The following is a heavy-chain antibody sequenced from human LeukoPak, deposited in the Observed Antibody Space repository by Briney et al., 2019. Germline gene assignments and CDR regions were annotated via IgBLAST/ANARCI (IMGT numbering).Heavy chain of an antibody. CDR1: GYTFTSYG. Sequence: ASVKVSCKASGYTFTSYGISWVRQAPGQGLEWMGWISAYNGNTNYAQKLQGRVTMTTDTSTSTAYMELRSLRSDDTAVYYCARFPVLSGDYAMWFDPWGQGTLVTVSS. D-gene: IGHD4-17*01. CDR2: ISAYNGNT. V-gene: IGHV1-18*01. CDR3: ARFPVLSGDYAMWFDP. J-gene: IGHJ5*02.